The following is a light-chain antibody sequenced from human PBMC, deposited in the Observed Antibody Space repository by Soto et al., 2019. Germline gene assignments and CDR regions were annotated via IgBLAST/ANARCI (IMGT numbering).Light chain of an antibody. J-gene: IGKJ1*01. CDR1: QTISSW. V-gene: IGKV1-5*03. CDR2: KAS. CDR3: QPYNSYSEA. Sequence: DIPMTQSPSTLSGSVGDRVTITCRASQTISSWLAWYQQKPGKAPKLLIYKASTLKSGVPSRFSVSGSGTEFTLTISSLQPDDFATYYCQPYNSYSEAFGQGTKVERK.